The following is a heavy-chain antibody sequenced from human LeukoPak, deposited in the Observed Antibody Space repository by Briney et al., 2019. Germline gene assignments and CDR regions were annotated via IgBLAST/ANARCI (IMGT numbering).Heavy chain of an antibody. V-gene: IGHV1-58*02. D-gene: IGHD3-9*01. CDR3: AAEVGILTGYYHYGMGV. CDR2: IVVGSGNT. Sequence: GASVKVSCKASGFTFTSSAMQWVRQARGQSLEWIGWIVVGSGNTNYAQKFQERVTITRDMSTSTAYMELSSLRSEDTAVYYCAAEVGILTGYYHYGMGVWGQGTTVTVSS. CDR1: GFTFTSSA. J-gene: IGHJ6*02.